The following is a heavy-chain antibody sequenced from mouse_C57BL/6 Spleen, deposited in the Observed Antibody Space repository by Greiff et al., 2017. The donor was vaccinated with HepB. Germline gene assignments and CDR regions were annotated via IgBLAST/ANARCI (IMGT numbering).Heavy chain of an antibody. J-gene: IGHJ2*01. CDR1: GYTFTSYW. D-gene: IGHD1-1*01. Sequence: VQLQQPGAELVRPGSSVKLSCKASGYTFTSYWMHWVKQRPIQGLEWIGNIDPSDSETHYNQKFKDKATLTVDKSSSTAYMQLSSLTSEDSAVYYCASGESSERGYYFDYWGQGTTLTVSS. V-gene: IGHV1-52*01. CDR3: ASGESSERGYYFDY. CDR2: IDPSDSET.